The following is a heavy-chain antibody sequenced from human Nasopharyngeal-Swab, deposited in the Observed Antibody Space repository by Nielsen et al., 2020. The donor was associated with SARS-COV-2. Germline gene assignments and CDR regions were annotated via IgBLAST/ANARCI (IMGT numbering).Heavy chain of an antibody. Sequence: VRRAPGKGLEWVSSISSSSSYIYYADSVKGRFTISRDNAKNSLYLQMNSLRAEDTAVYYCARDRSNWGSYYYYYGMDVWGQGTTVTVSS. J-gene: IGHJ6*02. CDR2: ISSSSSYI. D-gene: IGHD7-27*01. CDR3: ARDRSNWGSYYYYYGMDV. V-gene: IGHV3-21*01.